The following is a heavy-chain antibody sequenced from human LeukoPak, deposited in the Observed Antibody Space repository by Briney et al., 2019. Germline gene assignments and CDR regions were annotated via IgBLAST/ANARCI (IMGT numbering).Heavy chain of an antibody. V-gene: IGHV4-31*03. CDR1: GASITSGAYY. D-gene: IGHD1-14*01. CDR2: IADIATK. CDR3: ARARMGPVPFDS. Sequence: SQTLSLTCSVSGASITSGAYYWRWLRQHPEKGLEWIGYIADIATKFYNPSFKSRVSISMDPSKNLFSLSLTSLTAADTAVYYCARARMGPVPFDSWGQGILVTVSS. J-gene: IGHJ4*02.